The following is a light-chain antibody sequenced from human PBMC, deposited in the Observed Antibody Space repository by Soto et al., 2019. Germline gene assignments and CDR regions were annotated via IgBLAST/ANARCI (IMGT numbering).Light chain of an antibody. J-gene: IGKJ1*01. CDR1: QSISSW. CDR3: QQYNSYSPGWT. CDR2: KAS. Sequence: DLPMTQSPSTLSASVGDRVTITCRASQSISSWLAWYQQKPGKAPKLLIYKASSLESGVPSRFSGSGSGTEFTLTISSLQPDDFATYYCQQYNSYSPGWTFGQGTKVEIK. V-gene: IGKV1-5*03.